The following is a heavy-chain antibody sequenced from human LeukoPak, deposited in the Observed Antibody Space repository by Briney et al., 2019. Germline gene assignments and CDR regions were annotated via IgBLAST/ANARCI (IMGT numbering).Heavy chain of an antibody. V-gene: IGHV3-48*01. CDR1: GFTFSGYA. CDR3: AKYDQWSSWD. J-gene: IGHJ4*02. CDR2: INDVSNAI. D-gene: IGHD2-15*01. Sequence: PGGSLRLSCAASGFTFSGYAMNWVRQAPGRGLEWVSYINDVSNAIYYADSVKGRFTISRDNAKSSLYLQMNNLRVEDTAVYYCAKYDQWSSWDWGQGTLVTVSS.